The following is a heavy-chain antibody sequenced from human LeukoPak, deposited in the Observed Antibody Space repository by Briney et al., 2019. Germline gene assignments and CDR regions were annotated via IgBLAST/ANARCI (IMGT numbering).Heavy chain of an antibody. CDR2: INSDGSST. CDR1: GFTFSSYW. CDR3: ARAEPNSPYDH. V-gene: IGHV3-74*01. J-gene: IGHJ4*02. Sequence: GGSLRLSCAASGFTFSSYWMHWVRQAPGKGLVWVSHINSDGSSTTYADSVKGRFTISRDNAKNTLYLQMNSLTADDTAVYYCARAEPNSPYDHWGQGTLVTVSS. D-gene: IGHD4-23*01.